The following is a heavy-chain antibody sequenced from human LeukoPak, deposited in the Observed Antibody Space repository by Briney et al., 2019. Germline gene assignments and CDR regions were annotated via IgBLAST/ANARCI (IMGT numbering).Heavy chain of an antibody. J-gene: IGHJ4*02. V-gene: IGHV3-48*03. CDR3: ARAVVVMSYFDY. D-gene: IGHD3-22*01. CDR1: GFTFSSYE. CDR2: ISSSGSTI. Sequence: GGSLRLSCAASGFTFSSYEMNWVRQAPGKGLEWVSYISSSGSTIYYADSVKGRSTISRDNAKNSLYLQMNSLRAEDTAVYYCARAVVVMSYFDYWGQGTLVTVSS.